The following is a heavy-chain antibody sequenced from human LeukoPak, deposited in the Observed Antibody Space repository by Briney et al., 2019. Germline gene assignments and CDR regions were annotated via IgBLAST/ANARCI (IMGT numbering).Heavy chain of an antibody. V-gene: IGHV3-30*18. J-gene: IGHJ4*02. CDR2: ISHDGSNT. D-gene: IGHD3-16*01. CDR3: AKVRWGSDNALDS. Sequence: GGSLRLSCAASGFTFDDYGMSWVRQAPWKGLEWLAIISHDGSNTYYADSVKGRITISRDNSKNTLYLQMNSLRAEDTAVYYCAKVRWGSDNALDSWGQGTLVTASS. CDR1: GFTFDDYG.